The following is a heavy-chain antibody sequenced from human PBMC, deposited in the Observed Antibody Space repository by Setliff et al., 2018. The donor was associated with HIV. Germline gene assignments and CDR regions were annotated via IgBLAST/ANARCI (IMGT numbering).Heavy chain of an antibody. CDR3: ARGQYNSGYYGEPSSYYFDS. J-gene: IGHJ4*02. CDR1: GDSIRGYY. Sequence: SETLSLTCTVSGDSIRGYYWSWIRQPPGKGLEWMGYVFYTGFAAYNPSLKSRLTISVDTSKSQFSLRLTSVTAADTATYYCARGQYNSGYYGEPSSYYFDSWDQGTLVTVS. V-gene: IGHV4-59*08. D-gene: IGHD5-12*01. CDR2: VFYTGFA.